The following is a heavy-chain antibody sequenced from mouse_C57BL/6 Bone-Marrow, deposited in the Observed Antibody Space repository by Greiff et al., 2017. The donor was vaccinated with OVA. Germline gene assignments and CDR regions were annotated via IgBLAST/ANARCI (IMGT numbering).Heavy chain of an antibody. J-gene: IGHJ2*01. D-gene: IGHD1-1*01. Sequence: EVHLVESGGGLVQPGGSMKLSCVASGFTFSNYWMNWVRQSPEKGLEWVAQIRLKSDNYATHYAESVKGRFTISRDDSKSSVYLQMNNLRAEDTGIDHCTGEDYYGSSFDDWGQGTTLTVSS. V-gene: IGHV6-3*01. CDR2: IRLKSDNYAT. CDR3: TGEDYYGSSFDD. CDR1: GFTFSNYW.